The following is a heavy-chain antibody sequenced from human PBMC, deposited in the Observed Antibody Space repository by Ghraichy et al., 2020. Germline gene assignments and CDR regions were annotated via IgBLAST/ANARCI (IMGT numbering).Heavy chain of an antibody. V-gene: IGHV4-39*01. CDR2: IYHSVTT. CDR1: GASISSSSYY. Sequence: SQTLSLTCTVSGASISSSSYYWGWIRQPPGKGLEWMGSIYHSVTTYYSPSLKSRVTISVDTPTNQFSLKVSSVTAADTAVYSCARVNILEPFDPWGQGTLVAVSS. D-gene: IGHD3-3*01. J-gene: IGHJ5*02. CDR3: ARVNILEPFDP.